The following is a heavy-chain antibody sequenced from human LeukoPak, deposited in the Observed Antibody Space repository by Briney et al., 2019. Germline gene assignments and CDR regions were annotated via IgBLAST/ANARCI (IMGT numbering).Heavy chain of an antibody. CDR2: INPNSGGT. CDR1: EATSSSYV. D-gene: IGHD3-3*01. J-gene: IGHJ4*02. Sequence: ASVKVSCKASEATSSSYVISWFRKALGQGLKWMGWINPNSGGTNYAQKFQGRVTMTRDTSISTAYMELSRLRSDDTAVYYCARALLRFLEWSPDYWGQGTLVTVSS. V-gene: IGHV1-2*02. CDR3: ARALLRFLEWSPDY.